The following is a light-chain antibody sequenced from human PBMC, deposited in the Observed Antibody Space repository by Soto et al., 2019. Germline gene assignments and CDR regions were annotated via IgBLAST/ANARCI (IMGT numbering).Light chain of an antibody. CDR3: QQYNNWPPIT. J-gene: IGKJ5*01. CDR2: RAS. V-gene: IGKV3-15*01. CDR1: QSVTSN. Sequence: EMVMTQSPATLSVSPVEGVTLHFMASQSVTSNLAWYQHKPGQSPRLLIYRASARATGVPDRFSGSGSGTEFTLTISSLQSEDFAVYYCQQYNNWPPITFGQGTRLEIK.